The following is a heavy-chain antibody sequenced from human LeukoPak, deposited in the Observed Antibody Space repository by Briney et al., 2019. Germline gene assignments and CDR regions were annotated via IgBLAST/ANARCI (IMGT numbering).Heavy chain of an antibody. CDR2: IYYSGST. D-gene: IGHD1-1*01. V-gene: IGHV4-59*01. CDR1: GGSISSYY. J-gene: IGHJ3*02. Sequence: SETLSLTCTVSGGSISSYYWSWIRQPPGKGLEWIGYIYYSGSTNYNPSLKSRVTISVDTSKNQFSLKLSSVTAADTAVYYCARVGTGTTRRAFDIWGQGTMVTVSS. CDR3: ARVGTGTTRRAFDI.